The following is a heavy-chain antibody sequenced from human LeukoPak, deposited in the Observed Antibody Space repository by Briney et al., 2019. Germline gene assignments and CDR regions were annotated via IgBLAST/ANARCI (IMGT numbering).Heavy chain of an antibody. Sequence: SETLSLTCTVSGGSISSGDYYWSWIRQPPGKGLEWIGYIYYSGSTYYNPSLKSRVTISVDTSKNQFSLKLSSVTAADTAVYYCARWVWSGYYWDYWGQGTLVTVSS. V-gene: IGHV4-30-4*08. CDR3: ARWVWSGYYWDY. J-gene: IGHJ4*02. CDR1: GGSISSGDYY. D-gene: IGHD3-3*01. CDR2: IYYSGST.